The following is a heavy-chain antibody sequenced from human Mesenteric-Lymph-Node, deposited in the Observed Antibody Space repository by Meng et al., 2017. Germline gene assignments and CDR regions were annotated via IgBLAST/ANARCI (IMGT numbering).Heavy chain of an antibody. V-gene: IGHV4-30-4*01. CDR3: ARGPTTYFDY. D-gene: IGHD4-17*01. CDR1: GGPISGVDYY. Sequence: QGAGPGWGNPSQTLSLTCTSPGGPISGVDYYWSWTRQPPGKGLEWIGYIYYSGSTYYNPSLKSRVTISVDTSKNQFSLKLSSVTAADTAVYYCARGPTTYFDYWGQGTLVTVSS. J-gene: IGHJ4*02. CDR2: IYYSGST.